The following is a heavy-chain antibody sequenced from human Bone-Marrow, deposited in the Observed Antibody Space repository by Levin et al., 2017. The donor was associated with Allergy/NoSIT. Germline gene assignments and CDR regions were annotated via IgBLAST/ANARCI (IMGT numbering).Heavy chain of an antibody. D-gene: IGHD3-9*01. Sequence: SETLSLTCSVSGGSISDTNYYWDWIRQPPVKGLEWIGSTSFTGTAYFSPSLKSRFTISIDTSENQFSLRLSSVTAADTAVYYCARRRKRGLTGYDYWGQGTLIAVSS. CDR3: ARRRKRGLTGYDY. CDR2: TSFTGTA. J-gene: IGHJ4*02. CDR1: GGSISDTNYY. V-gene: IGHV4-39*07.